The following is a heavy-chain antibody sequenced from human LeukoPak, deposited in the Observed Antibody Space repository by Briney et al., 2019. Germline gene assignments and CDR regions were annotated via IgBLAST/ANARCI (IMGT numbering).Heavy chain of an antibody. J-gene: IGHJ5*02. Sequence: SETLSLTCTVSGYSISSGYYWGWIRQPPGKGLEWIGSIYHSGSTYYNPSLKSRVTVSVDTSKNQFSLKLSSVTAADTAVYYCARDSSSSWYNHRNWFDPWGQGTLVTVSS. CDR3: ARDSSSSWYNHRNWFDP. V-gene: IGHV4-38-2*02. D-gene: IGHD6-13*01. CDR2: IYHSGST. CDR1: GYSISSGYY.